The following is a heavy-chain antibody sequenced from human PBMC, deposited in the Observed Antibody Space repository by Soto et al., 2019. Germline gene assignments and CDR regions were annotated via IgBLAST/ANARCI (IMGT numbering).Heavy chain of an antibody. D-gene: IGHD1-26*01. CDR3: GRGRSGQIVVFY. CDR1: GYTFTGHY. J-gene: IGHJ4*02. CDR2: IGPESGAT. V-gene: IGHV1-2*02. Sequence: ASVKVSCKASGYTFTGHYIHWVRQALEQGPEWMGEIGPESGATRYAQRFQGRVTMTRDMSITTVYMELNNLSPDDTAVYYCGRGRSGQIVVFYWGQGTPVTVS.